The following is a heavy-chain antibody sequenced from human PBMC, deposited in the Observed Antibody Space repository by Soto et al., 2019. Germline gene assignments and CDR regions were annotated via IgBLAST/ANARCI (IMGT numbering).Heavy chain of an antibody. V-gene: IGHV1-46*01. CDR1: GYTFSDYY. Sequence: ASVKVSCKASGYTFSDYYIYWVRQAPGQGLEWVGIINPSGGSTTFAEKFQGRVTMTRDTSTSTAYMELSSLRSEDTAVYYCAREGEYDTSGHYRHPHYWGLGTLVTVSS. J-gene: IGHJ4*02. CDR2: INPSGGST. CDR3: AREGEYDTSGHYRHPHY. D-gene: IGHD3-22*01.